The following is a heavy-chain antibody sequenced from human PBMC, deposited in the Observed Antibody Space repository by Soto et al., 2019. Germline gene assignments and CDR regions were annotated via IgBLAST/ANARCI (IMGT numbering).Heavy chain of an antibody. D-gene: IGHD3-22*01. CDR2: ISSSSSTI. CDR1: GFTFSSYS. Sequence: GGSLRLSCAAYGFTFSSYSMNWVRQAPGKGLEWVSYISSSSSTIYYADSVKGRFTISRDNAKNSLYLQMNSLRVEDTAVYYCARDRGEYYYDSSGYSFFDYWGQGT. CDR3: ARDRGEYYYDSSGYSFFDY. V-gene: IGHV3-48*01. J-gene: IGHJ4*02.